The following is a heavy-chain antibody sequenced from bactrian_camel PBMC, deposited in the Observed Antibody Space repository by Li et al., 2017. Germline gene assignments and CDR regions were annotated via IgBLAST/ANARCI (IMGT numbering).Heavy chain of an antibody. Sequence: VQLVESGGGSVQAGGSLRLSCAASGSIGGSTSMGWFRQAPGAEREGVAAIGSDGSTAYADSVKGRFIISRDNAKNSVYLQMNSLKLEDTAMYYCAADFGPYCSGSYLARRANFEGQGTQVTVS. V-gene: IGHV3S53*01. CDR2: IGSDGST. J-gene: IGHJ4*01. CDR1: GSIGGSTS. D-gene: IGHD2*01.